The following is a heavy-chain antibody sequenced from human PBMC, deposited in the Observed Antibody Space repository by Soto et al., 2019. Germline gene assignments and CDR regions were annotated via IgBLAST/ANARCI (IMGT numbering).Heavy chain of an antibody. Sequence: PSETLSLTCTVSGGSISSYYWSWIRQPPGKGLEWIGYIYYSGSTNYNPSLKSRVTISVDTSKNQFSLKLSSVTAADTAVYYCARETYYYDSSGYYWRYFQHWGQGTLVTVSS. CDR2: IYYSGST. D-gene: IGHD3-22*01. CDR3: ARETYYYDSSGYYWRYFQH. CDR1: GGSISSYY. V-gene: IGHV4-59*01. J-gene: IGHJ1*01.